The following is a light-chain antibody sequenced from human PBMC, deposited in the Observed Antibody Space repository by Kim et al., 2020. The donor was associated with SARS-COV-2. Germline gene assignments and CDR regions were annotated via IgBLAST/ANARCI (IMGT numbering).Light chain of an antibody. J-gene: IGLJ2*01. CDR2: DVS. CDR1: SSDVGS. CDR3: CSYAGSSYAGSYVV. Sequence: QSALTQPRSVSGSPGQSVTISCIGTSSDVGSVSWYQQHPGKVPKATIDDVSKRPSGVPDRFSGSKSGNTASLTISGLQAEDEADYYCCSYAGSSYAGSYVVFGGGTKLTVL. V-gene: IGLV2-11*01.